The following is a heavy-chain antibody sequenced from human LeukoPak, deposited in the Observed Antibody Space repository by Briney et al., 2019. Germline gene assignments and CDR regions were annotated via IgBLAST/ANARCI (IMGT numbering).Heavy chain of an antibody. CDR2: MNPDSGNT. D-gene: IGHD4-17*01. CDR3: AVHLPGDYLDP. Sequence: GASVKVSCKASGYTLTLYDLNWVRQAAGQGLEWMGWMNPDSGNTDFAQKFQGRVTMTRNTSISTAYMELSSLTSEDTAVYYCAVHLPGDYLDPWGQGTLVTVSS. CDR1: GYTLTLYD. J-gene: IGHJ5*02. V-gene: IGHV1-8*01.